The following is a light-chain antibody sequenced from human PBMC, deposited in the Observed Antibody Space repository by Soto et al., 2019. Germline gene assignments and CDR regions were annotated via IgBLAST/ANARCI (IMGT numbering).Light chain of an antibody. V-gene: IGKV3-11*01. Sequence: IVLTQSPATLSLSPGVGATLSCRASQTVGTSLAWYQHKPGQAPRLLIYDISNRATGIPARFSGSGSGTDFALTISSREPEDFAVYYCQQRSSWPRTFGQGTRLEIK. CDR1: QTVGTS. CDR2: DIS. CDR3: QQRSSWPRT. J-gene: IGKJ5*01.